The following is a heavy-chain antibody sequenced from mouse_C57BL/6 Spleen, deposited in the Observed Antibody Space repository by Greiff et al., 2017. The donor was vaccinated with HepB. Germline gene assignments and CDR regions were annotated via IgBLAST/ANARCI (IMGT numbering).Heavy chain of an antibody. Sequence: QVQLQQSGPELVKPGASVKISCKASGYAFSSSWMNWVKQRPGKGLEWIGRIYPGDGDTNYNGKFKGKATLTADKSSSTAYMQLSSLTSEDSAVYFCARGEITTVVATSDYAMDYWGQGTSVTVSS. J-gene: IGHJ4*01. CDR1: GYAFSSSW. V-gene: IGHV1-82*01. CDR3: ARGEITTVVATSDYAMDY. CDR2: IYPGDGDT. D-gene: IGHD1-1*01.